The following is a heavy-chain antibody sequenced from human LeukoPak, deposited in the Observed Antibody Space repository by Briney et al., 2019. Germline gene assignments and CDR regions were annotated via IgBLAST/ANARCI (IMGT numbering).Heavy chain of an antibody. D-gene: IGHD3-22*01. CDR2: IKSKADGGTT. J-gene: IGHJ4*02. V-gene: IGHV3-15*01. CDR1: GFTFNNAW. CDR3: MTDNYYDSSNYYYVRYFDY. Sequence: PGGSLRLSCATSGFTFNNAWMSWVRQAPGKGLEWVARIKSKADGGTTDYAAPVKGRFSISRDDSKNTLSLQMNSLKIADTAVYYCMTDNYYDSSNYYYVRYFDYWGQGTLVTVSA.